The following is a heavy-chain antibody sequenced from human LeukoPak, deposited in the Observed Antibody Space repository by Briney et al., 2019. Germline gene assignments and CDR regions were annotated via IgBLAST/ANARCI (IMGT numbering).Heavy chain of an antibody. CDR3: ARGGAVVVTAPYWCFDL. CDR2: IIPIFGTA. V-gene: IGHV1-69*05. D-gene: IGHD2-21*02. Sequence: ASVKVSCKASGGTFSSYAISWVRQAPGQGLEWMGGIIPIFGTANYAQKFQGRVTITTDESTSTAYMELSSLRSEDTAVYYCARGGAVVVTAPYWCFDLWGRGTLVTVSS. J-gene: IGHJ2*01. CDR1: GGTFSSYA.